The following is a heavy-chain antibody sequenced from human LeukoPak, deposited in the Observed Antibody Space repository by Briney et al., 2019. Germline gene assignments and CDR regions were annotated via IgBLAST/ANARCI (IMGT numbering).Heavy chain of an antibody. J-gene: IGHJ4*02. V-gene: IGHV4-39*01. CDR1: GGSISSSSYY. Sequence: SETLSLTCTVSGGSISSSSYYWGWIRQPPGKGVEWIGSIYYSGSTYYNPSLKSRVTISVDTSKNQFSLKLSSVTAADTAVYYCARRPYYDSSGYDSWGQGTLVTVSS. CDR2: IYYSGST. CDR3: ARRPYYDSSGYDS. D-gene: IGHD3-22*01.